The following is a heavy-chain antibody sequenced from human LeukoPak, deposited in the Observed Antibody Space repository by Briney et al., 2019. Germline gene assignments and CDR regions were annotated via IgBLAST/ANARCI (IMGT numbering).Heavy chain of an antibody. J-gene: IGHJ4*02. D-gene: IGHD6-6*01. CDR2: ISGSGGST. CDR3: AREGAHSSSFDY. V-gene: IGHV3-23*01. Sequence: GGSLRLSCAASGFTFSNYAMNWVRQAPGKGVEWVSAISGSGGSTYYADSVKGRFTISRDNSKNTLYLQMNSLRAEDTAVYYCAREGAHSSSFDYWGQGTLVTVSS. CDR1: GFTFSNYA.